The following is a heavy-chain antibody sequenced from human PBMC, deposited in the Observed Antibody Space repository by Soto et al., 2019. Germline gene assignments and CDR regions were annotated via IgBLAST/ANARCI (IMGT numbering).Heavy chain of an antibody. Sequence: QITLKESGPTLVKPTQTLTLTCTFSGFSLSTSGVGVGWIRQPPGKALEWLALIYWNDDKRYSPSLKGRLTITKDTSKNQVVLTMTNMDPVDTATYYCAHRRGYGDYFDYWGQGTLVTVSS. D-gene: IGHD4-17*01. V-gene: IGHV2-5*01. CDR1: GFSLSTSGVG. J-gene: IGHJ4*02. CDR3: AHRRGYGDYFDY. CDR2: IYWNDDK.